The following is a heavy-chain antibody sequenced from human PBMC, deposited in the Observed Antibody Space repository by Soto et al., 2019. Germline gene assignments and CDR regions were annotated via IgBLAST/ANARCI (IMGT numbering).Heavy chain of an antibody. Sequence: SVKVSCKAPGGTFSSYAVSWVRQAPGQGLEWMGGIIPIFGTANYAQKFQGRVTITADESTGTAYMELSSLRSEDTAVYYCARDFRDGYSSGWYFDYWGQGTLVTVSS. J-gene: IGHJ4*02. CDR2: IIPIFGTA. D-gene: IGHD6-19*01. CDR1: GGTFSSYA. V-gene: IGHV1-69*13. CDR3: ARDFRDGYSSGWYFDY.